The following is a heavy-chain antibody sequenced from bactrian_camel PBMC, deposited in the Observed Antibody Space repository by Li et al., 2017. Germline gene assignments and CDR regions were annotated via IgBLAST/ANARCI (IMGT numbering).Heavy chain of an antibody. CDR3: AAGRTWWGCGLSAARFDT. CDR2: IGGGSK. V-gene: IGHV3S53*01. D-gene: IGHD7*01. J-gene: IGHJ6*01. Sequence: HVQLVESGGGSAQAGGSLTLSCTASGAISSNTLMGWFRQAPGKEREGVASIGGGSKVYADSVKGRFTISQDNTKKMLDLQMNSLKPEDTAMYYCAAGRTWWGCGLSAARFDTWGRGTQVTVS. CDR1: GAISSNTL.